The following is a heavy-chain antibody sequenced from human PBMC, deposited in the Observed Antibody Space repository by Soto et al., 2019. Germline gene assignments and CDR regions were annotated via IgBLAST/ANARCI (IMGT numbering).Heavy chain of an antibody. CDR2: IITYNGNT. CDR3: ARRSPSYYYGMDV. V-gene: IGHV1-18*01. CDR1: GYTFSSYG. Sequence: ASVKGSCKASGYTFSSYGISWVRQAPGQGLEWMGCIITYNGNTNYAQKLQGRVTMTTDTSTNTAYMDLRSLTSDDTAVYFCARRSPSYYYGMDVWGQGTTVTVSS. J-gene: IGHJ6*02.